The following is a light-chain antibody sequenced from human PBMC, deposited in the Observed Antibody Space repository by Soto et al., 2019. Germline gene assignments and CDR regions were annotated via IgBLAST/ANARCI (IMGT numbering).Light chain of an antibody. V-gene: IGKV1-39*01. Sequence: DIQMTQSPSSLSASVGDRVTISCRASQGISDYLSWFQQKPGEAPKLLINTASTLQSGVPIRFSGAGSRTHFSLTSSGLQPEDSATYYCQQTYSFPWTFGQGTRVDIK. CDR1: QGISDY. CDR2: TAS. J-gene: IGKJ1*01. CDR3: QQTYSFPWT.